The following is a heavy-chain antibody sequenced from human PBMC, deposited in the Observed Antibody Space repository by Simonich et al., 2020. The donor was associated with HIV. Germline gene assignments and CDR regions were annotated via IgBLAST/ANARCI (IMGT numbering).Heavy chain of an antibody. Sequence: EVQLVESGGGLVKPGGSLRLSCAASEFTFTSYSMNWVRQAPGNGLEWVSSISSTSSFIYYADSVKGRFIISRDNAKNSLYLQMNSLRAEDTAVYYCTRDTFYYDTSGPFPWGPGTLVTVSS. V-gene: IGHV3-21*01. D-gene: IGHD3-22*01. CDR2: ISSTSSFI. CDR3: TRDTFYYDTSGPFP. J-gene: IGHJ5*02. CDR1: EFTFTSYS.